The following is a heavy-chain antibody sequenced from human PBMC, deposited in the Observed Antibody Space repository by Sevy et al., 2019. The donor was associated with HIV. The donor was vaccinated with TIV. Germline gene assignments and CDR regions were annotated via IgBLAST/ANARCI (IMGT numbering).Heavy chain of an antibody. CDR3: PKDSWEYYHDSSGYYHGEFDS. J-gene: IGHJ4*02. CDR1: GFTFSSYD. D-gene: IGHD3-22*01. CDR2: VSNDGTYK. Sequence: GGSLRLSCAASGFTFSSYDMHWVRQAPGKGLEWVAVVSNDGTYKYYADSVKGRFTISRDNSKNTLYLQMNTLRAEDTAVYFCPKDSWEYYHDSSGYYHGEFDSWGQGALVTVSS. V-gene: IGHV3-30*18.